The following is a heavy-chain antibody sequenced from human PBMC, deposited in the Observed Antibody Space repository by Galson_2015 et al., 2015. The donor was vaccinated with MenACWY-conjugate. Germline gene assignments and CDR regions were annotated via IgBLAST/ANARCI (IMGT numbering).Heavy chain of an antibody. CDR2: VIPVFETT. CDR1: RGTLRRFA. D-gene: IGHD1-1*01. J-gene: IGHJ6*03. Sequence: SVKVSCKAPRGTLRRFAISWVRQAPGQGLEWMGGVIPVFETTTYAPKFQGRVSITADESTSMAYMEMRSLRADDTAMYYCVRGSLSIATTDHHYYMDVWGTGTTVTVSS. CDR3: VRGSLSIATTDHHYYMDV. V-gene: IGHV1-69*13.